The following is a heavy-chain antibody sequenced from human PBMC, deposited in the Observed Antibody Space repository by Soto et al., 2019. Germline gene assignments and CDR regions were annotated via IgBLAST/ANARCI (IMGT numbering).Heavy chain of an antibody. Sequence: QVQLQQWGAGLLKPSETLSLTCAVYGGSFSGYYWSWIRQPPGKGLEWIGEINHSGSTNYNPSLKSRVTLAVDTSKSQFSLKLSSVTAADTAVYDCARPSVAGEYFQHWGQGTLVTVSS. V-gene: IGHV4-34*01. CDR3: ARPSVAGEYFQH. J-gene: IGHJ1*01. CDR1: GGSFSGYY. D-gene: IGHD6-19*01. CDR2: INHSGST.